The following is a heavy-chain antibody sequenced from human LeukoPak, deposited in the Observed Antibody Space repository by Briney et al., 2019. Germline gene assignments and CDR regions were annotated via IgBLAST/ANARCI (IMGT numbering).Heavy chain of an antibody. J-gene: IGHJ4*02. CDR2: INPNSGGT. CDR1: GYTFTGYY. V-gene: IGHV1-2*02. D-gene: IGHD6-19*01. CDR3: ASTETHSSGWYYFDY. Sequence: ASVKVSCKASGYTFTGYYMHWVRQAPGQGLEWMGWINPNSGGTNYAQKFQGRVTMTRDTSISTAYMELSRLRSDDTAVHYCASTETHSSGWYYFDYWGQGTLVTVSS.